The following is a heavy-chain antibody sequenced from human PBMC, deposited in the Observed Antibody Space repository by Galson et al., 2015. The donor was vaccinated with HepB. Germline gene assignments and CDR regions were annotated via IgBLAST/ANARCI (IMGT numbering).Heavy chain of an antibody. CDR1: GYTFSSYG. CDR2: ISDNSDNT. CDR3: ARQSWNLYYYGVDV. Sequence: SVKVSCKASGYTFSSYGISWVRQAPGRGLEWMGWISDNSDNTNYAQKFQGRVSLTTETSTSTAYMELGSLRSDDTAVYYCARQSWNLYYYGVDVWGQGTTVTVSS. J-gene: IGHJ6*02. V-gene: IGHV1-18*04. D-gene: IGHD1-1*01.